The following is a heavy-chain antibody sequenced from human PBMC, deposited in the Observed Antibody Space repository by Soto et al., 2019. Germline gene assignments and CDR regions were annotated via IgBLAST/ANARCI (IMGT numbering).Heavy chain of an antibody. CDR1: GFTFTRYS. CDR3: ARESEDLTSNFDY. Sequence: EVQLVESGGGLVKPGGSLRLSCAASGFTFTRYSMNWVRQAPGKGLEWVSSISSTTNYIYYRDSMKGRFTISRDNAKNSLYLEMNSLRAEDTAEYYCARESEDLTSNFDYWGQGTLVTVSS. CDR2: ISSTTNYI. J-gene: IGHJ4*02. V-gene: IGHV3-21*06.